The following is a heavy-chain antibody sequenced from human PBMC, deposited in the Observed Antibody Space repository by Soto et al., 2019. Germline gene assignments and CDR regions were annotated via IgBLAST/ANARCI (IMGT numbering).Heavy chain of an antibody. V-gene: IGHV4-34*01. CDR3: AGGGTKYSSGWYGDLDY. J-gene: IGHJ4*02. Sequence: PSETLSLTCAVYGGSFSGYYWSWIRQPPGKGLEWIGEINHSGSTNYNPSLKSRVTISVDTSKNQFSLKLSSVTAADTAVYYCAGGGTKYSSGWYGDLDYWGQGTLVTVSS. CDR2: INHSGST. CDR1: GGSFSGYY. D-gene: IGHD6-19*01.